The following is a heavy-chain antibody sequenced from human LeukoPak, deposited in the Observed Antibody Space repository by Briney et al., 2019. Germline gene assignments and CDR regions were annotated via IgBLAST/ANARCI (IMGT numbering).Heavy chain of an antibody. V-gene: IGHV3-20*04. D-gene: IGHD4-11*01. CDR3: ARATTVTYNWFGP. CDR1: GFTFDDYG. CDR2: ISWNGGYT. J-gene: IGHJ5*02. Sequence: GGSLRLSCAASGFTFDDYGMSWVRQAPGKGLEWVSCISWNGGYTHYADSVKGRLTICRDNAKNSLYLQMNSLRAEYTAVDYCARATTVTYNWFGPWGQGTLVTV.